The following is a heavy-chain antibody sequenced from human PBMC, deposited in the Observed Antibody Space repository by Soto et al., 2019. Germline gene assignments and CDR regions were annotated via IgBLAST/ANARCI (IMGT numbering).Heavy chain of an antibody. CDR3: AKAPSSDCNSGACSLRS. CDR2: SISGGNT. Sequence: EVQLLESGGGLVQPGGSLRLSCAASGFTFSNYGMSWVLQAPGKGLEWVSSISGGNTFYAGSVKGRFTISRDNSKNTLYLQMNSLTAEDTAVYYCAKAPSSDCNSGACSLRSWGQGTLVTVSS. V-gene: IGHV3-23*01. D-gene: IGHD2-21*01. J-gene: IGHJ5*02. CDR1: GFTFSNYG.